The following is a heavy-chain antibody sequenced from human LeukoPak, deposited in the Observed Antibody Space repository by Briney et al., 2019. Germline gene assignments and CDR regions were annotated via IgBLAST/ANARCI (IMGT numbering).Heavy chain of an antibody. CDR3: ARVNEGYDFWSGYSYFDY. CDR1: GFTFGKYW. V-gene: IGHV3-7*01. CDR2: IKLDGSEK. D-gene: IGHD3-3*01. Sequence: GGSLRLSCVASGFTFGKYWMSWVRQAPGKGLEWVANIKLDGSEKNYVDSVKGRFTISRDNAKNSLYLQMNSLRAEDTAVYYCARVNEGYDFWSGYSYFDYWGQGTLVTVSS. J-gene: IGHJ4*02.